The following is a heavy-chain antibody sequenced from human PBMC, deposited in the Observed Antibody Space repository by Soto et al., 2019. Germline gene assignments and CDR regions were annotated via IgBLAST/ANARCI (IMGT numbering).Heavy chain of an antibody. CDR3: ARVFGEGYCSGGSCYQDDAFDI. CDR1: SGSISSSNW. V-gene: IGHV4-4*02. Sequence: QVQLQESGPGLVKPSGTLSLTCAVSSGSISSSNWWSWVRQPPGKGLEWIGEIYHSGSTNYNPSLKSRVTISVAKSKNQFSLKLSSVTAADTAVYYCARVFGEGYCSGGSCYQDDAFDIWGQGTMVTVSS. D-gene: IGHD2-15*01. J-gene: IGHJ3*02. CDR2: IYHSGST.